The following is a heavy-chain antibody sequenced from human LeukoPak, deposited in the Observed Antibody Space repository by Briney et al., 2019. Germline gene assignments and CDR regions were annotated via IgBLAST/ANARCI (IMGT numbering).Heavy chain of an antibody. J-gene: IGHJ4*02. D-gene: IGHD5-18*01. Sequence: ASVKVSCKASGYTFTSYGISWVRQAPGQGLEWMGWISAYNGNTNYAQKLQGRVTMTRDMSTSTVYMELSSLRSEDTAVYYCAGPGRGYSYGYHYWGQGTLVTVSS. CDR3: AGPGRGYSYGYHY. V-gene: IGHV1-18*01. CDR2: ISAYNGNT. CDR1: GYTFTSYG.